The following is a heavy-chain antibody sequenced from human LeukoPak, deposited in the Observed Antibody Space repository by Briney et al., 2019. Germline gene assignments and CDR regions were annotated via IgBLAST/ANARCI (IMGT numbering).Heavy chain of an antibody. CDR3: ARGGGVVVPAAMSPSSPLNYYYYMDV. CDR2: IIPIFGTA. CDR1: RGTFSSYA. V-gene: IGHV1-69*05. J-gene: IGHJ6*03. Sequence: SVKVSCKASRGTFSSYAIRWVRQAPGQGLEWMGGIIPIFGTANDAKKFQGRVTITTDESTNTACMVLSSLSSEDTAVYYCARGGGVVVPAAMSPSSPLNYYYYMDVWGKGTTVTVSS. D-gene: IGHD2-2*01.